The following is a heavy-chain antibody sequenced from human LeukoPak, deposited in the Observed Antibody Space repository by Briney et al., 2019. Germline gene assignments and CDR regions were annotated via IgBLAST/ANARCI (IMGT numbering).Heavy chain of an antibody. D-gene: IGHD1-26*01. J-gene: IGHJ4*02. CDR3: ASSGSYRFDY. Sequence: SGGSLRLSCAASGFTFGSCWMNWVRQAPGKGLEWVSHITASGTAMFYADSVKGRFTISRDNAKNSLYLQMNSLRDEDTAVYYCASSGSYRFDYWGQGTLVTVSS. CDR1: GFTFGSCW. V-gene: IGHV3-48*02. CDR2: ITASGTAM.